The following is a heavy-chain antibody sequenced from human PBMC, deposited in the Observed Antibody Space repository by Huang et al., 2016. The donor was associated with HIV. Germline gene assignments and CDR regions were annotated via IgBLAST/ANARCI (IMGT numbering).Heavy chain of an antibody. V-gene: IGHV3-7*01. Sequence: VESGGRSVQPGGSIRLSCVGSTFTFGAYWMSWVLQPTGKGLEWVANIKQDETEKYYVDSVKGRFNISRDNAKKVLFLEMDALRVEDTAIYFCATKTAGMDIWGQGTTVIVSS. J-gene: IGHJ6*02. CDR3: ATKTAGMDI. CDR1: TFTFGAYW. CDR2: IKQDETEK.